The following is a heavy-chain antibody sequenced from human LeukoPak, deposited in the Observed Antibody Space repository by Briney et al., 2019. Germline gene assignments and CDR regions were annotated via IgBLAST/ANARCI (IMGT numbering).Heavy chain of an antibody. CDR1: GGSISSYY. CDR2: IYYSGGT. CDR3: ARRFYDDYGDPSRFDY. D-gene: IGHD4-17*01. Sequence: PSETLSLTCTVSGGSISSYYWSWIRQPPGKGLEWIGYIYYSGGTNYNPSLKSRVTISVDTSKNQFSLKLSSVTAADTAVYYCARRFYDDYGDPSRFDYWGQGTLVTVSS. V-gene: IGHV4-59*08. J-gene: IGHJ4*02.